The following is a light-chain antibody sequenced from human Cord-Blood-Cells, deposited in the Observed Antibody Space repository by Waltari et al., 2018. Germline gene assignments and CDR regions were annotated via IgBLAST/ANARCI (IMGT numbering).Light chain of an antibody. V-gene: IGKV1-5*03. J-gene: IGKJ4*01. Sequence: DIQMTQSPSTLSASVGDRVTITCRASQSSSSWVAWYQQKPGKAPKLLIYKASSLESGVPSRFSGSGSGTEFTLTISSLQPDDFATYYCQQYNSYPLTFGGGTKVEIK. CDR3: QQYNSYPLT. CDR2: KAS. CDR1: QSSSSW.